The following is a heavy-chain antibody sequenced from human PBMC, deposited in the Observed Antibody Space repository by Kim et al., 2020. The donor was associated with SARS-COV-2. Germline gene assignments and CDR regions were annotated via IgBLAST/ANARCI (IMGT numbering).Heavy chain of an antibody. J-gene: IGHJ4*02. CDR1: GFAFSSYG. D-gene: IGHD6-19*01. CDR3: AKPSSGWVRYDH. V-gene: IGHV3-23*01. Sequence: GGSLRLSCTASGFAFSSYGMSWVRQAPGKGLEWVSTISNSGGSPYYADSVKGRFTISRDNSKNTLYLQMNSLRPEDTAVYYCAKPSSGWVRYDHWCQGTL. CDR2: ISNSGGSP.